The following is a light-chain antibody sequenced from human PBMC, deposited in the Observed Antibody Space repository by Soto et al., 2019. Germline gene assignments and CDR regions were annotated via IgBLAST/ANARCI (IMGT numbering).Light chain of an antibody. CDR3: QEYAGPPPIT. CDR1: QSVRSER. V-gene: IGKV3-20*01. CDR2: DAS. Sequence: EIVLTQSPDTQSLSPGERATLSCRASQSVRSERLAWYQQKRGQAPRLVIFDASFRASGIPERFRGSGSGTDFTLTITRLEPEEFAVYYCQEYAGPPPITFGRGTRLDIK. J-gene: IGKJ5*01.